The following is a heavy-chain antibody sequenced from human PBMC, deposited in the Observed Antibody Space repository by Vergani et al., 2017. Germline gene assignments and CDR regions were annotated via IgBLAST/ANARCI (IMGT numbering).Heavy chain of an antibody. CDR2: INPSGGST. V-gene: IGHV1-46*01. J-gene: IGHJ5*02. CDR3: AKDKEKYGYSSSQGGWFDP. Sequence: QVQLVQSGAEVKKPGASVKVSCKASGYTFTSYYMHWVRQAPGQGLEWMGIINPSGGSTSYAQKFQGRVTMTRDTSTSTVYMELSSLRAEDTAVYYCAKDKEKYGYSSSQGGWFDPWGQGTLVTVSS. CDR1: GYTFTSYY. D-gene: IGHD6-6*01.